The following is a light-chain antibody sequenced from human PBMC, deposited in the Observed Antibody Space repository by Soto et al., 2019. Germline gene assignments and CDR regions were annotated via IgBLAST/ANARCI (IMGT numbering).Light chain of an antibody. J-gene: IGLJ2*01. V-gene: IGLV2-14*03. CDR2: DVT. CDR3: SSHAAGSTLI. Sequence: SVLTQPASGSGAPGQSTTISLTRTNNDVGGYNEVSWYQQRPGKAPKLMIYDVTNRPSGVSNRFSGSKSGNTASLTISGLQAEDEAYYYCSSHAAGSTLIFGGGTKVTVL. CDR1: NNDVGGYNE.